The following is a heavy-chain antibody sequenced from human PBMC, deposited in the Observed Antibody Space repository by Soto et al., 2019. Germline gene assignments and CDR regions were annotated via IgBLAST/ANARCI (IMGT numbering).Heavy chain of an antibody. D-gene: IGHD2-21*01. CDR1: GVSFSRNNW. CDR3: ARMSDFALLISRNYYYFSASDV. J-gene: IGHJ6*02. V-gene: IGHV4-4*02. CDR2: IFHTGST. Sequence: VQLQESGPGLVKPSGTLSLTCTVSGVSFSRNNWWHWVRQPPGKGLEWIGEIFHTGSTTYNPSLKSRVTLSIAQSPNQSSLRPSCVTAADTAVYYCARMSDFALLISRNYYYFSASDVCGQGTAVTVSS.